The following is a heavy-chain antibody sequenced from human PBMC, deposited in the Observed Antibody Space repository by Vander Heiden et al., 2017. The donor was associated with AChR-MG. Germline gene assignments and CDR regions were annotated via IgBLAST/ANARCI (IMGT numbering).Heavy chain of an antibody. CDR2: ISVSSVTT. J-gene: IGHJ3*02. D-gene: IGHD4-17*01. CDR3: AKDPNGDYIGTFDI. CDR1: GLPFSDYG. V-gene: IGHV3-23*01. Sequence: DVQVLESGGGLVQPGGSLRLSCAASGLPFSDYGMTWVRQAPGKGLEWVSSISVSSVTTQYADSVKGRFTVSRDNSKNTLYLQMHSLRAEDTAIYYCAKDPNGDYIGTFDIWGRGTMVTVSS.